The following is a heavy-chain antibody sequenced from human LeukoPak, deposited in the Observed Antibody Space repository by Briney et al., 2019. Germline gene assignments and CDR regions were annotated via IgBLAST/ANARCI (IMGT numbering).Heavy chain of an antibody. J-gene: IGHJ4*02. D-gene: IGHD2-15*01. V-gene: IGHV3-23*01. CDR2: ISGSGGST. Sequence: GGSLRLSCAASGFTFSSYAMSWVRQAPGKGLEWVSAISGSGGSTYYADSVKGRLTISRDNSKNTLYLQMNSLRAEDTAVYYCAKDTDIVVVVADYWGQGTLVTVSS. CDR1: GFTFSSYA. CDR3: AKDTDIVVVVADY.